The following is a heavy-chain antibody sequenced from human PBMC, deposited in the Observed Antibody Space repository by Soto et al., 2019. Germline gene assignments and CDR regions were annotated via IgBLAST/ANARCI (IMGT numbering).Heavy chain of an antibody. V-gene: IGHV3-23*01. D-gene: IGHD3-10*01. CDR1: GFTFSSYA. Sequence: GGSLRLSCAASGFTFSSYAMSWVRQAPGKGLEWVSAISGSGGSTYYADSVKGRFTISRDNSKNTLYLQMNSLRAEDTAVYYCAKVPYGSGSHNMIDYWGQGTLVTAPQ. CDR3: AKVPYGSGSHNMIDY. J-gene: IGHJ4*02. CDR2: ISGSGGST.